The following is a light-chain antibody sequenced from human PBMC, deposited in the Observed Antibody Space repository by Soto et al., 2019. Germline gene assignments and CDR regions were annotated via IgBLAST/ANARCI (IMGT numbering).Light chain of an antibody. CDR3: QQYYRLWT. Sequence: DIQMTQSPSTLSASVGDRVTITCRASQSIGDRLVWYQQKPGKFPKLLIYDASSVESGVPSRFSGSGSGTDFTLTVSSLQPDDFATYYCQQYYRLWTFGQGTKVEIK. J-gene: IGKJ1*01. V-gene: IGKV1-5*01. CDR2: DAS. CDR1: QSIGDR.